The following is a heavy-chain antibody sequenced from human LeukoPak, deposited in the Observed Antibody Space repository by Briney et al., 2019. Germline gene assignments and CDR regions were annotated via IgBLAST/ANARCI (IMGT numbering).Heavy chain of an antibody. CDR1: GHTFTSYG. V-gene: IGHV1-18*04. J-gene: IGHJ5*02. D-gene: IGHD2-2*01. Sequence: ASVKVSSKASGHTFTSYGISWVRQAPGQGLEWMGWISAYNGNTNYAQKLQGRVTMTTDTSTSTAYMELRSLRSDDTAVYYCARADIVVVPADSWFDPWGQGTLVTVSS. CDR3: ARADIVVVPADSWFDP. CDR2: ISAYNGNT.